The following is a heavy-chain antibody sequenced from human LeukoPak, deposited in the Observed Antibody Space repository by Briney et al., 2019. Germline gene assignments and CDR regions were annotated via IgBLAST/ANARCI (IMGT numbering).Heavy chain of an antibody. D-gene: IGHD3-22*01. CDR2: FDPEDGET. J-gene: IGHJ4*02. Sequence: GASVKVSCKVSGYTLTELSMHWVRQAPGKGLEWMGGFDPEDGETIYAQKFRGRVTMTEDTSTDTAYMELSSLRSEDTAVYYCATEYYYDSSGPYYFDYWGQGTLVTVSS. V-gene: IGHV1-24*01. CDR3: ATEYYYDSSGPYYFDY. CDR1: GYTLTELS.